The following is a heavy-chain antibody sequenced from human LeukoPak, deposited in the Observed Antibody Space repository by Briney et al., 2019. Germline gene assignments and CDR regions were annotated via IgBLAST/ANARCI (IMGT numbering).Heavy chain of an antibody. D-gene: IGHD3-22*01. Sequence: GGSLRLSCAASGFTFSDYYMSWIRQAPGKGLEWVANIKQDGSEKYYVDSVKGRFTISRDNAKNSLYLQMNSLRAEDTAVYYCARDWLDGMDVWGQGTTVTVSS. J-gene: IGHJ6*02. V-gene: IGHV3-7*01. CDR3: ARDWLDGMDV. CDR1: GFTFSDYY. CDR2: IKQDGSEK.